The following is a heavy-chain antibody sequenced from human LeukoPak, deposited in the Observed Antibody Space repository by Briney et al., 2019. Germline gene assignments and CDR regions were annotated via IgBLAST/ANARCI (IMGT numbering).Heavy chain of an antibody. CDR2: IYPGDSDT. CDR1: GYSFTNYW. Sequence: GESLKISCKGSGYSFTNYWIGWVRQIPGTGLEWMGIIYPGDSDTIYNPSFQGQVTISADKSISTAYLQWSSLKASDTAMYYCARDGENYYGSGSYYNWGQGTLVTVSS. J-gene: IGHJ4*02. V-gene: IGHV5-51*01. D-gene: IGHD3-10*01. CDR3: ARDGENYYGSGSYYN.